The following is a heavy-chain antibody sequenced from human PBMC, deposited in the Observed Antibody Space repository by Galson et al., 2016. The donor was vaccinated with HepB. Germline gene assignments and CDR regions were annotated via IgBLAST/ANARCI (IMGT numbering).Heavy chain of an antibody. Sequence: SVKVSCKASGYNFNSHDINWVRQAAGQGLEWMGWMNAKSSNRGFAQRFQGRLSMTWTTSTRTAYMELSSLRSEDTAVYYCARALRRDPAMTPFDHWGQGTLVTVSS. J-gene: IGHJ4*02. V-gene: IGHV1-8*01. CDR3: ARALRRDPAMTPFDH. CDR2: MNAKSSNR. CDR1: GYNFNSHD. D-gene: IGHD2-21*02.